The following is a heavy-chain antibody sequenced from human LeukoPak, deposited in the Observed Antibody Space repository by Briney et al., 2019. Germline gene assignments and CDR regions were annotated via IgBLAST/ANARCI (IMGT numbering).Heavy chain of an antibody. J-gene: IGHJ1*01. V-gene: IGHV3-7*01. Sequence: GGSLRLSCVVSGFTFNRCWMNWVRQAPGKGLEWVAHINPDGRDTYYVDSVKGRFTISRDNAQNLMYLQMNSLRVEDTAVYYCTSWGDTTAEYFQRWGQGTLVTVSS. D-gene: IGHD2-21*02. CDR2: INPDGRDT. CDR1: GFTFNRCW. CDR3: TSWGDTTAEYFQR.